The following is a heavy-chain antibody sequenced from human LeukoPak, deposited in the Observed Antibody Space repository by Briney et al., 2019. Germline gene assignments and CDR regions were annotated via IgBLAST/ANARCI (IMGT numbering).Heavy chain of an antibody. Sequence: PGGSLRLSCAASEFDFSTHAMTWVRQAPGKGLEWVSVIAGSDGFTQYADSVKGRFTISRDNSKNTVYLQMNRLRVEDTALYYCVRSLDYWGQGTLVTVSS. CDR2: IAGSDGFT. V-gene: IGHV3-23*01. J-gene: IGHJ4*02. CDR3: VRSLDY. CDR1: EFDFSTHA.